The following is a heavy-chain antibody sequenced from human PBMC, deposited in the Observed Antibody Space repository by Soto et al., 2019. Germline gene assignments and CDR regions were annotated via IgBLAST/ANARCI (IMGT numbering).Heavy chain of an antibody. J-gene: IGHJ4*02. V-gene: IGHV4-31*03. Sequence: QVQLQESGPGLVKPSQALSLTCTVSGGSISSGGYYWSWFRQHPGKGLEWSWYVYYSVSTYYNPSRKCRVTISVDTSKNQCSPKLSSVTAADTAVYYCARHPQCDFWSGLPLPYFDYWGQGTLVTVSS. CDR2: VYYSVST. CDR3: ARHPQCDFWSGLPLPYFDY. CDR1: GGSISSGGYY. D-gene: IGHD3-3*01.